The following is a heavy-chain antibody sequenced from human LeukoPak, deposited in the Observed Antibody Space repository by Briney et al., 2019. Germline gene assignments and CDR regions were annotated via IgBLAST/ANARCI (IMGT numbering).Heavy chain of an antibody. J-gene: IGHJ2*01. CDR3: ARGDVPAALQDWYFDL. D-gene: IGHD2-2*01. CDR2: IYYSGST. CDR1: GGSISSSSYY. Sequence: SETLSLTCTVSGGSISSSSYYWGWIRQPPGKGLEWIGSIYYSGSTYYNPSLKSRVTISVDTSKNQFSLKLSSVTAADTAVYYCARGDVPAALQDWYFDLWGRGTLVTVSS. V-gene: IGHV4-39*07.